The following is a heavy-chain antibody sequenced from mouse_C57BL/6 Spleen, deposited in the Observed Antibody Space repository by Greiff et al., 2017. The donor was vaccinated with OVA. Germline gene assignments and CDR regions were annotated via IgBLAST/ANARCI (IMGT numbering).Heavy chain of an antibody. CDR3: ARGGYSNYEGWYFDV. V-gene: IGHV5-16*01. J-gene: IGHJ1*03. Sequence: EVHLVESEGGLVQPGSSMKLSCTASGFTFSDYYMAWVRQVPEKGLEWVANINYDGSSTYYLDSLKSRFIISRDNAKNILYLQMSSLKSEDTATYYCARGGYSNYEGWYFDVWGTGTTVTVAS. D-gene: IGHD2-5*01. CDR1: GFTFSDYY. CDR2: INYDGSST.